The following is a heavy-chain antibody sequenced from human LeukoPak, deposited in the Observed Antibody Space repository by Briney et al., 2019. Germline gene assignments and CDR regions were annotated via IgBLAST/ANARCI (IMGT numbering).Heavy chain of an antibody. D-gene: IGHD4-4*01. CDR3: ARKGRYSNYNYYYYGMDV. Sequence: GGSLRLSCAASGFTFSSYGMHWVRQAPGKGLEWVAVIWYDGSNKYYADSVKGRFTISRDNSKNTLYLQMNSLRAEDTAVYYCARKGRYSNYNYYYYGMDVWGQGTTVTVSS. CDR2: IWYDGSNK. J-gene: IGHJ6*02. V-gene: IGHV3-33*01. CDR1: GFTFSSYG.